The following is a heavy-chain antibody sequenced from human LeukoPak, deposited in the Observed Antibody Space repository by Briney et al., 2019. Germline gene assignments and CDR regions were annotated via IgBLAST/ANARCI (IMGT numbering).Heavy chain of an antibody. D-gene: IGHD3-10*01. CDR1: GFTFSSFA. J-gene: IGHJ4*02. CDR3: ARDHKSMVRGVITYYFDY. V-gene: IGHV3-30-3*01. CDR2: ISYDGSDK. Sequence: GGSLRLSCAASGFTFSSFAMHWVRQAPGKGLEWVAVISYDGSDKYYADSVKGRFTISRDNSKNTLYLQMNSLRAEDTAVYYCARDHKSMVRGVITYYFDYWGQGTLVTVSS.